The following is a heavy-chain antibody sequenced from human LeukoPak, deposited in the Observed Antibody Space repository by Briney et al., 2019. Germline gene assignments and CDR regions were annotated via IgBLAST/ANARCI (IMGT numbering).Heavy chain of an antibody. V-gene: IGHV4-4*02. CDR1: GGSISSSNW. D-gene: IGHD2-15*01. J-gene: IGHJ5*02. CDR3: ARVYVYCSGGSCYSRWFDP. Sequence: PSGTLSLTCAVSGGSISSSNWWSWVRQPPGKGLEWIGEIYHSGSTNYNPSLKSRVTISVDKSKNQFSLKLSSVTAADTAVYYCARVYVYCSGGSCYSRWFDPWGQGTLVTVSS. CDR2: IYHSGST.